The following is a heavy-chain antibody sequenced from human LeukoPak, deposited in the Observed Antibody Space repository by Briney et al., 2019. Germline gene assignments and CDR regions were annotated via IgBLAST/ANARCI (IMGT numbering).Heavy chain of an antibody. Sequence: GGSLRLSCAASGFTFNNAWMNWVRQAPGKGLEWVGRSKSKSDGGATDYPAPVKGRFTISRDESKNTLYLQMNSLKTEDTAVYYCTTERGGPTPDCWGQGTLVTVSS. CDR3: TTERGGPTPDC. J-gene: IGHJ4*02. V-gene: IGHV3-15*07. D-gene: IGHD4-23*01. CDR2: SKSKSDGGAT. CDR1: GFTFNNAW.